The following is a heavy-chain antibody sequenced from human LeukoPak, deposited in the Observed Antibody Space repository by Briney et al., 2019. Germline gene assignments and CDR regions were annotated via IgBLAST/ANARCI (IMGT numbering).Heavy chain of an antibody. CDR3: ARDGYSSSSFDY. V-gene: IGHV1-69*05. Sequence: ASVKVSCKASGGTFSSYTISWVRQAPGQGLEWMGGIIPIFGTANYAQKFQGRVTITTDESTSTAYMELSSLRSEDTAVYYCARDGYSSSSFDYWGQGTLVTVSS. J-gene: IGHJ4*02. CDR1: GGTFSSYT. D-gene: IGHD6-6*01. CDR2: IIPIFGTA.